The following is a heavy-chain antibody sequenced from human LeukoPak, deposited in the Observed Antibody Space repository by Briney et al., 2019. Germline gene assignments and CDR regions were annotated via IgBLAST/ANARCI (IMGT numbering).Heavy chain of an antibody. D-gene: IGHD3-22*01. J-gene: IGHJ6*02. CDR3: ARGRNYYDSSGYYSHYGMDV. Sequence: SETLSLTCAVYGGSFSGYYWSWIRQPPGKGLEWIGEINHSGSTNYNPSLKSRVTISVDTAKNQFSLKLSSVTAADTAVYYCARGRNYYDSSGYYSHYGMDVWGQGATVTVSS. CDR1: GGSFSGYY. V-gene: IGHV4-34*01. CDR2: INHSGST.